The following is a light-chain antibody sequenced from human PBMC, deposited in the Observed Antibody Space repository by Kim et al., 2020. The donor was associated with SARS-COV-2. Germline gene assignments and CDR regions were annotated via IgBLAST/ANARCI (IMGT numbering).Light chain of an antibody. Sequence: ELTQPPSASGTPGQRVTISCSGSSSNIGSNYVYWYQQLPGTAPKLLIYKNNQRPSGVPDRFSGSKSGTSASLAISGLRSEDEADYYCATWDDSLSVLFGGGTQLTVL. CDR3: ATWDDSLSVL. CDR2: KNN. J-gene: IGLJ3*02. CDR1: SSNIGSNY. V-gene: IGLV1-47*01.